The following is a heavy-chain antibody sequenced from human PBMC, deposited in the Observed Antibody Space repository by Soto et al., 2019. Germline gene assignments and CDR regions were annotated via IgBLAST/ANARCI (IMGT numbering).Heavy chain of an antibody. V-gene: IGHV4-4*02. CDR2: IYHSGST. J-gene: IGHJ5*02. CDR3: ARARPQQRVSRGWFDP. Sequence: QVQLQESGPGLVKPSGTLCLTCAVSSGSISSSNGWSWVRQPPGKGLEWIGEIYHSGSTNYNPSLKSRVTISVDKSKNQFSLKLSSVTAADTAVYYCARARPQQRVSRGWFDPWGQGTLVTVSS. CDR1: SGSISSSNG. D-gene: IGHD6-13*01.